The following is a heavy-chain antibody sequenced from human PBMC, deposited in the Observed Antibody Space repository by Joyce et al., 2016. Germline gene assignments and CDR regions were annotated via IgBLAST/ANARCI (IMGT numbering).Heavy chain of an antibody. CDR1: GGAFSNFT. CDR2: IIPVFGAA. V-gene: IGHV1-69*12. Sequence: QVLLVQSGATVKRPGSSLRVSCKSSGGAFSNFTVNWVRQAPGQRLEWMGGIIPVFGAAKYAEHFQGRVTLTADLSTRTAFMELSSLTSADTAVYYCARGGTGSDHYFFYTLDVWGPGTTVIVSS. D-gene: IGHD1-14*01. J-gene: IGHJ6*02. CDR3: ARGGTGSDHYFFYTLDV.